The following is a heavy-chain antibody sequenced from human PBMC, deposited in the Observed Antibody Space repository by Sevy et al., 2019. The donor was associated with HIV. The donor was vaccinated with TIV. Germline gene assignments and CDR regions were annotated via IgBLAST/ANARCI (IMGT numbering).Heavy chain of an antibody. Sequence: SETLSLTCTVSGGSISNYYWGWIRQPAGKGLEWIGRIYTSGNTNYNPSLKSRVTMSVDTSKNQFSLKLTSVTAADTAIYYSARSLPDTADFDFWGQGTLVTVSS. CDR2: IYTSGNT. D-gene: IGHD5-18*01. CDR3: ARSLPDTADFDF. V-gene: IGHV4-4*07. J-gene: IGHJ4*02. CDR1: GGSISNYY.